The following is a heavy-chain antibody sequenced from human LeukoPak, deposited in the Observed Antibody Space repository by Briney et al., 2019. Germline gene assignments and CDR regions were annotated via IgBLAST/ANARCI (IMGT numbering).Heavy chain of an antibody. J-gene: IGHJ4*02. Sequence: TGGSLRLSCAASRFTFNSYAMSWVRQAPGKGLEWVSVIGGSNGITFYVGSVKGRFTISRDNSKDTLYLQMNSLRAEDTAVYYCARDTAAAFDYWGQGTLVTVSS. CDR2: IGGSNGIT. D-gene: IGHD6-13*01. V-gene: IGHV3-23*01. CDR3: ARDTAAAFDY. CDR1: RFTFNSYA.